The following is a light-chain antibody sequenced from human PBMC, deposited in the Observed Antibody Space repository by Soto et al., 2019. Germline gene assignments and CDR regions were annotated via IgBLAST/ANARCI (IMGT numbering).Light chain of an antibody. Sequence: DVQMTQSPTSLSAPVGDSVTITCRARQNIKKFLNWYQQKPGTAPKLLIYTASSVQAGFPSMFSGSRDRTDFILTISNMQPEDFATHSYQQAFSAPLTFGGGTRVEIK. CDR3: QQAFSAPLT. J-gene: IGKJ4*01. V-gene: IGKV1-39*01. CDR2: TAS. CDR1: QNIKKF.